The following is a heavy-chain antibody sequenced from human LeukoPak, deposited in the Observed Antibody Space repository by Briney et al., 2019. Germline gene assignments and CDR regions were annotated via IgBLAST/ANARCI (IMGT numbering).Heavy chain of an antibody. J-gene: IGHJ1*01. Sequence: PGGTLRLSCAASGFTFSSHGMNWVRQAPGKGLEGVSGISPSGGITYYTDSVKGRFTISRDNSKNTQSLQMNSLRAEDTAVYYCAKDDDWGRYKHWGQGTLVTVSS. V-gene: IGHV3-23*01. CDR2: ISPSGGIT. D-gene: IGHD3-16*01. CDR3: AKDDDWGRYKH. CDR1: GFTFSSHG.